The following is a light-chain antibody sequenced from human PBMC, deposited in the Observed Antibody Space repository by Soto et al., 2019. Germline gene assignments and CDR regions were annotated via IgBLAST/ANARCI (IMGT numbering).Light chain of an antibody. V-gene: IGKV3-20*01. Sequence: EIVLTQSPGTLSLSPGERATLSCRASKSVSSSYLAWYQQKPGQAPRLLIYGASSRATGIPDRFSGSGSGTDFTLTISRLEPEDFVVYYCQQYGSSPTFGGGTKVEIK. J-gene: IGKJ4*01. CDR2: GAS. CDR1: KSVSSSY. CDR3: QQYGSSPT.